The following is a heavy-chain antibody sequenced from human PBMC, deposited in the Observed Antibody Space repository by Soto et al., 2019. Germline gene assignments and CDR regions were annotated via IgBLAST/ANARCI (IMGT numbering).Heavy chain of an antibody. J-gene: IGHJ4*02. CDR3: TGARGDY. D-gene: IGHD1-26*01. V-gene: IGHV3-15*01. CDR1: GFTFSDAW. CDR2: IKSKTDSGTT. Sequence: EVQLVESGGGLVKPGGSLRLSCAASGFTFSDAWMSWVRQAPGKGLEWVGRIKSKTDSGTTDYAAPVKGRFSISRDDSKNTLYLQMNSLKTEDTAVYYCTGARGDYWGQGTLVTVSS.